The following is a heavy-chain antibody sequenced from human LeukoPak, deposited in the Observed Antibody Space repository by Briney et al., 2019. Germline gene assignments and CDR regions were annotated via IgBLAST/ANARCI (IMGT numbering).Heavy chain of an antibody. D-gene: IGHD3-9*01. CDR3: VRPDDNSFDF. Sequence: SETLSLTCSVSGGSLSSSSYYWGWIRQPPGRRLEWIGNIYETGSTNYNPSLKSRVTISVDTSKNQFSLKLSSVTAADTAVYYCVRPDDNSFDFWGQGTMVTVSS. CDR1: GGSLSSSSYY. CDR2: IYETGST. V-gene: IGHV4-39*01. J-gene: IGHJ3*01.